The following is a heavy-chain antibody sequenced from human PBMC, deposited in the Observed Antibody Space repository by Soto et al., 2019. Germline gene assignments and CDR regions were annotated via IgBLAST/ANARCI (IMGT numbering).Heavy chain of an antibody. CDR3: ARGSSIAARCFDY. D-gene: IGHD6-6*01. CDR2: INHSGST. V-gene: IGHV4-34*01. CDR1: GGSFSGYY. J-gene: IGHJ4*02. Sequence: QVQLQQWGAGLLKPSETLSLTCAVYGGSFSGYYWSWIRQPPGKGLEWIGEINHSGSTNYNPSLKSRVTISVDTSKNQFSLKLSSVTAADTAVYYCARGSSIAARCFDYWGQGTLVTVSS.